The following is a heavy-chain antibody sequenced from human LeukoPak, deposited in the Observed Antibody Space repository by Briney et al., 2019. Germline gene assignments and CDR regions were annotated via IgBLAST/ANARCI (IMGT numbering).Heavy chain of an antibody. V-gene: IGHV4-39*07. CDR1: GGSISSSSYY. Sequence: SETLSLTCTVSGGSISSSSYYWGWIRQPPGKGLEWIGSIYYSGSTYYNPPLKSRVTISVDTSKNQLSLKLSSVTAADTAVYYCAGYSSGYFNWFDPWGQGTLVTVSS. D-gene: IGHD3-22*01. J-gene: IGHJ5*02. CDR2: IYYSGST. CDR3: AGYSSGYFNWFDP.